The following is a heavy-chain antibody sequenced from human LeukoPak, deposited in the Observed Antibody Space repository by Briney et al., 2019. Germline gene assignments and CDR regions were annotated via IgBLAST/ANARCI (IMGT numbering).Heavy chain of an antibody. V-gene: IGHV4-30-2*01. D-gene: IGHD6-19*01. CDR2: IYHSGST. Sequence: SETLSLTCAVSGGSISSGGYSWSWIRQPPGKGLEWIGYIYHSGSTYYNPSLKSRVTISVDRSKNQFSLKQSSVTAADTAVYYCARGGPTPVYSSGWNDAFDIWGQGTMVTVSS. CDR3: ARGGPTPVYSSGWNDAFDI. J-gene: IGHJ3*02. CDR1: GGSISSGGYS.